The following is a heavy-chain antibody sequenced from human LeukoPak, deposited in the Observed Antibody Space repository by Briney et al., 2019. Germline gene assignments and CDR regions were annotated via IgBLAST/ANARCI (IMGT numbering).Heavy chain of an antibody. CDR3: AMRTTVTTVYYYYMDV. V-gene: IGHV3-23*01. CDR2: ISGSGGST. J-gene: IGHJ6*03. D-gene: IGHD4-17*01. CDR1: GFTFSSYA. Sequence: GGSLRLSCAASGFTFSSYAMSWVRQAPGKGLEWVSAISGSGGSTYYADSVKGRFTISRDNTKNMLYLQMNSLRAEDTAIYYCAMRTTVTTVYYYYMDVWGKGTTVTVSS.